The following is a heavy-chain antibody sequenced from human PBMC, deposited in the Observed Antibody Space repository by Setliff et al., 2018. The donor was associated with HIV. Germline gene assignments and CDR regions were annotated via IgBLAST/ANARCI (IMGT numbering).Heavy chain of an antibody. CDR3: ASTYCGGDCYSRYFQH. CDR2: IYYSGST. D-gene: IGHD2-21*02. Sequence: SETLSLTCTVSGGSISNSRYYWSWIRQPPGKGLEWIGYIYYSGSTNYNPSLKSRVTISVDTSKNQFSLKLSSVTAADTAVYYCASTYCGGDCYSRYFQHWGQGTLVTVSS. J-gene: IGHJ1*01. CDR1: GGSISNSRYY. V-gene: IGHV4-61*01.